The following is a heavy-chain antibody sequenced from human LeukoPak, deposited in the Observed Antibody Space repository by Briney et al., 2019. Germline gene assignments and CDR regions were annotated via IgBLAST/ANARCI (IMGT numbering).Heavy chain of an antibody. CDR1: GFPFSSYA. CDR2: ISGSGGST. V-gene: IGHV3-23*01. Sequence: PGGSLRLPCAASGFPFSSYAMSWVRQAPGRGLEWVSTISGSGGSTYYADSVKGRFTISRDNAKNSLYLQMNSLRAEDTAVYYCATTAGGNYGMDVWGQGTTVTVSS. CDR3: ATTAGGNYGMDV. J-gene: IGHJ6*02. D-gene: IGHD5-18*01.